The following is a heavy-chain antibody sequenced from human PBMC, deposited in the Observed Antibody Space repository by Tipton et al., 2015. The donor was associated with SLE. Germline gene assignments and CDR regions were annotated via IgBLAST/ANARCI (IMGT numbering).Heavy chain of an antibody. CDR2: IYYSGST. CDR1: GDSIINHY. J-gene: IGHJ3*02. D-gene: IGHD3-10*01. V-gene: IGHV4-59*11. Sequence: TLSLTCTVSGDSIINHYWTWIRQPPGKGLEWIGYIYYSGSTNYNPSLKSRVTISVDTSKNQFSLKLSSVTAADTAVYYCARETPYHGSGTYDTFDIWGQGTMVTVSS. CDR3: ARETPYHGSGTYDTFDI.